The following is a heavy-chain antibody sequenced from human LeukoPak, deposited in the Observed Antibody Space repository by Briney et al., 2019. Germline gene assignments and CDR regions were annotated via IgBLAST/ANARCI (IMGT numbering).Heavy chain of an antibody. CDR3: ARIASLYNWFDP. Sequence: PGGSLRLSCAASGFTFSSYGMHWVRQAPGKGLEWVAVISYDGSNKYYADSVKGRFTISRDNSKSTLYLQMNSLRAEDTAVYYCARIASLYNWFDPWGQGTLVTVSS. D-gene: IGHD6-13*01. J-gene: IGHJ5*02. CDR1: GFTFSSYG. CDR2: ISYDGSNK. V-gene: IGHV3-30*03.